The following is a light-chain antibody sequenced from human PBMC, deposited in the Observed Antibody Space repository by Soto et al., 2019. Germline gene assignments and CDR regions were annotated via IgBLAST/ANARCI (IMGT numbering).Light chain of an antibody. CDR3: QQATSFPRLT. Sequence: DIQMTQSPSSVSASVGDRVTITCRASQHISSGLAWYQQKPGKAPKLLIYAASTLQTGVPSRFSGSGSGTEFTLTISSLQPEDFETYYCQQATSFPRLTFGGGTSVVIK. CDR1: QHISSG. CDR2: AAS. V-gene: IGKV1-12*01. J-gene: IGKJ4*01.